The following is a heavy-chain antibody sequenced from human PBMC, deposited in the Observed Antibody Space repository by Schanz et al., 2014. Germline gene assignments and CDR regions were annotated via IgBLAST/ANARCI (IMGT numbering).Heavy chain of an antibody. CDR1: GNTLSAYY. D-gene: IGHD3-3*01. V-gene: IGHV1-2*02. CDR3: ARTASHDVWRGYIPHYAFDL. J-gene: IGHJ3*01. CDR2: IDPNSGGT. Sequence: QVQLVQSGADVKKPGASVKVSCKASGNTLSAYYIHWIRQAPGQGLEWMGRIDPNSGGTNYAQKFPGRVTITSDPSITTVYMEVNSLTSDDTAVFYCARTASHDVWRGYIPHYAFDLWGQGTVVIVSS.